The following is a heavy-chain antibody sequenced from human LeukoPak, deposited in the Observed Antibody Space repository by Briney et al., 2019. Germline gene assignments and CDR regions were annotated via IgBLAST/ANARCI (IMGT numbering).Heavy chain of an antibody. CDR3: ARQRGRVVRGAQTLNWFDP. D-gene: IGHD3-10*01. CDR2: INPNSGGT. V-gene: IGHV1-2*02. Sequence: ASVKVSCKASGYTFTGYYMHWVRQAPGQGLEWMGWINPNSGGTNYAQKFQGRVTMTRDTSISTAYMELSRLRSDDTAVYYCARQRGRVVRGAQTLNWFDPWGQGTLVTVSS. CDR1: GYTFTGYY. J-gene: IGHJ5*02.